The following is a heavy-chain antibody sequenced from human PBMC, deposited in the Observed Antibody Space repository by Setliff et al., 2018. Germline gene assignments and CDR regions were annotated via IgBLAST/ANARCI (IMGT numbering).Heavy chain of an antibody. D-gene: IGHD6-6*01. CDR2: NSVY. V-gene: IGHV1-18*01. CDR3: ARDSWADSSSSGAFDI. Sequence: ASVKVSCKTSGFVFSNYGINWVRQAPGQGLEWMGWNSVYARKFQGRVTMTTDTSTSTAYIELTSLRSDDTAVYYCARDSWADSSSSGAFDIWGQGTMVTVS. CDR1: GFVFSNYG. J-gene: IGHJ3*02.